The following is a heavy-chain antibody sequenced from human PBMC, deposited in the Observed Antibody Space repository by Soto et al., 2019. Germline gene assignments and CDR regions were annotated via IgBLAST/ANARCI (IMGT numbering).Heavy chain of an antibody. J-gene: IGHJ4*02. CDR2: IGGGGGGT. D-gene: IGHD3-22*01. CDR3: AKDAPGSGWLSDY. Sequence: GGSLRLSCAASGFTFSVYAMSWVRQSPGKGLEWVSTIGGGGGGTSYADFVRGRFTISRDNSKNTLYLQMNSLRAEDTAVYYCAKDAPGSGWLSDYWSLGTLGTISS. V-gene: IGHV3-23*01. CDR1: GFTFSVYA.